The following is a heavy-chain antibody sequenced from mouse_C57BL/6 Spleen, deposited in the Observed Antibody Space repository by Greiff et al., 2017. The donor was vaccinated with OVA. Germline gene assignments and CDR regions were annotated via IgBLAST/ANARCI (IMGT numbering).Heavy chain of an antibody. J-gene: IGHJ3*01. V-gene: IGHV1-18*01. Sequence: EVQLQESGPELVKPGASVKIPCKASGYTFTDYNMDWVKQSHGKSLEWIGDINPNNGGTIYNQKFKGKATLTVDKSSSTAYMELRSLTSEDTAVYYCARGRTYYSNYVLFADWGQGTLVTVSA. CDR3: ARGRTYYSNYVLFAD. CDR2: INPNNGGT. D-gene: IGHD2-5*01. CDR1: GYTFTDYN.